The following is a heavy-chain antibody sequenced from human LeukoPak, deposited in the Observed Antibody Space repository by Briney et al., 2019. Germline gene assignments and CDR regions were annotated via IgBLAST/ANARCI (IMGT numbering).Heavy chain of an antibody. J-gene: IGHJ6*03. CDR3: ARAAAGLGPHYYYYYMDV. CDR1: GYTFTSYD. Sequence: ASVKVSCKASGYTFTSYDINWVRQATGQGLEWMGWMNPNSGNTGYAQKFQGRVTITRNTSISTAYMELSSLRSEDTAVYYCARAAAGLGPHYYYYYMDVWGKGTTVTVSS. D-gene: IGHD6-13*01. V-gene: IGHV1-8*03. CDR2: MNPNSGNT.